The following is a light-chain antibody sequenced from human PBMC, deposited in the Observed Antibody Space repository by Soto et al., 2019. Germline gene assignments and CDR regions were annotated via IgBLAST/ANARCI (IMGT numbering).Light chain of an antibody. V-gene: IGKV2-30*02. CDR1: QSLVHSDGIAY. CDR3: MQGTHWPIT. J-gene: IGKJ5*01. CDR2: KVY. Sequence: VGMTQSPLSLPVTLGQPSSITCRSNQSLVHSDGIAYFSWFQQRPGRSPRRLIYKVYNRDSGVPARFSGSGSGTDFALKISRVEAEDVGVYYCMQGTHWPITFGQGTRLEIK.